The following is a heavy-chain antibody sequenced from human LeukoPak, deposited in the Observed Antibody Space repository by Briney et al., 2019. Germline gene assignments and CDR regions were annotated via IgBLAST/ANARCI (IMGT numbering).Heavy chain of an antibody. CDR3: ARELPRWYFDY. J-gene: IGHJ4*02. CDR1: GYTFTDYY. Sequence: VSCKASGYTFTDYYMHWVRQAPGQGLEWMGWINPNSGGTNYAQKVQGRVTITRDTSISTAYMELSRLRSDDTAVYYCARELPRWYFDYWGQGTLVTVSS. D-gene: IGHD2-15*01. V-gene: IGHV1-2*02. CDR2: INPNSGGT.